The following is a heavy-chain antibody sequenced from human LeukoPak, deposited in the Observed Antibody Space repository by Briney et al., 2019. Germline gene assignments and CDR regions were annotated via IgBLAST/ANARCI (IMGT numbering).Heavy chain of an antibody. V-gene: IGHV1-69*05. D-gene: IGHD3-3*01. J-gene: IGHJ4*02. CDR1: GGTFSSYT. CDR2: IIPIFGTA. CDR3: AREGPLHDFWSGYYSDY. Sequence: SVKVSCKASGGTFSSYTISWVRQAPGQGLEWMGRIIPIFGTANYAQKFQGRVTITTDESTSTAYMELSSLRSEDTAVYYCAREGPLHDFWSGYYSDYWGQGTLVTVSS.